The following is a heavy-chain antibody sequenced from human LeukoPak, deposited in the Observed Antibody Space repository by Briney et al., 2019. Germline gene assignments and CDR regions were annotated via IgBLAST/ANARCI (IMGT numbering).Heavy chain of an antibody. D-gene: IGHD1-26*01. V-gene: IGHV1-69*02. CDR3: ARSGSYFLGNFDY. J-gene: IGHJ4*02. CDR1: GYTFTSYY. Sequence: SVKVSCKASGYTFTSYYMHWVRQAPGQGLEWMGRIIPILGIANYAQKFQGRVTITADKSTSTAYMELSSLRSEDTAVYYCARSGSYFLGNFDYWGQGTLVTVSS. CDR2: IIPILGIA.